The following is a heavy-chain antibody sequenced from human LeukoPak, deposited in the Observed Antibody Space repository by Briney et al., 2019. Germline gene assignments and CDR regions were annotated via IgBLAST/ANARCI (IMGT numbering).Heavy chain of an antibody. Sequence: ASVKVSCKASGYTFTSYGISWVRQAPGQGLEWMGWISAYNGNTNYAQKLQGRVTMTRDMSTSTVYMELSSLRSEDTAVYYCARGYDSSGYYYFGQGYFDYWGQGTLVTVSS. CDR2: ISAYNGNT. CDR3: ARGYDSSGYYYFGQGYFDY. J-gene: IGHJ4*02. D-gene: IGHD3-22*01. V-gene: IGHV1-18*01. CDR1: GYTFTSYG.